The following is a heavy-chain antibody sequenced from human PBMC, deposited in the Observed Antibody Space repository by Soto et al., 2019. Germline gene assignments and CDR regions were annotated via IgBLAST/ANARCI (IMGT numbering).Heavy chain of an antibody. CDR2: IGTAGDT. Sequence: EVQLVESGGGLVQPGGSLRLSCAASGFTFSSYDMHWVRQATGKGLEWVSAIGTAGDTYYPGSVKGRFTISRENAKNSLYLQMNSLRAGDTAVYYCARDGGDKSYYYGMDVWGQGTTVTVSS. CDR3: ARDGGDKSYYYGMDV. CDR1: GFTFSSYD. D-gene: IGHD2-21*01. J-gene: IGHJ6*02. V-gene: IGHV3-13*01.